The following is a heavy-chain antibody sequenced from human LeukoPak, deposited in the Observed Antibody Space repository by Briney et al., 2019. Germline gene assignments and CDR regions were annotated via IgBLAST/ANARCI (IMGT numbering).Heavy chain of an antibody. V-gene: IGHV2-5*02. D-gene: IGHD2-15*01. Sequence: SGPTLVNPTQTLPLTCTVTGFSITTKGVGVGWIRQAPGKALEWLAIIFWDGNRRYNSSLRSRLTITSDNSKNQVFLTMTNMDPVDTATYFCAHSLRRPSCSGGNCYSFDYWGQGTLVTVSS. CDR3: AHSLRRPSCSGGNCYSFDY. J-gene: IGHJ4*02. CDR1: GFSITTKGVG. CDR2: IFWDGNR.